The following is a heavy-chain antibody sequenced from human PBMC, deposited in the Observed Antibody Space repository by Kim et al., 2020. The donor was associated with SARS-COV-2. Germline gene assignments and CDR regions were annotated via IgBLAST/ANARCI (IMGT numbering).Heavy chain of an antibody. J-gene: IGHJ4*02. Sequence: GGSLRLSCAASGFTFSSYGMHWVRQAPGKGLEWVAVISYDGSNKYYADSVKGRFTISRDNPKNTLYLQMNSLRAEDTAVYYCAKIVLRFLEWLPDYWGQGPLVTVSS. CDR2: ISYDGSNK. CDR1: GFTFSSYG. D-gene: IGHD3-3*01. V-gene: IGHV3-30*18. CDR3: AKIVLRFLEWLPDY.